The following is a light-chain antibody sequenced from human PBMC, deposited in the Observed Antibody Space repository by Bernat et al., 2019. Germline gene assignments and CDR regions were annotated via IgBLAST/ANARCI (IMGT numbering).Light chain of an antibody. CDR1: KGGDKY. J-gene: IGLJ2*01. CDR3: QAWDGDSIV. V-gene: IGLV3-1*01. CDR2: EDN. Sequence: SYELTQPPSVSVSPGQTASITCPGDKGGDKYACWYQQKAGQSPVLVIDEDNKRPSGSPERFSGSNSGSTATLTISGTQAMDEADYYCQAWDGDSIVFGGGTKLTVL.